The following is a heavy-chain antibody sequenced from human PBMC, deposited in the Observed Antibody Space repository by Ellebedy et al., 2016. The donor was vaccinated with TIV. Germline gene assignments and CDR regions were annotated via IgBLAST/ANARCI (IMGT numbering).Heavy chain of an antibody. D-gene: IGHD2-21*02. V-gene: IGHV1-69*04. CDR1: GGTFNTYG. CDR3: ARAPGGDHYSGDS. Sequence: ASVKVSCKASGGTFNTYGISWVRQAPGQGLEWMGRIIPILGMTNYAQKFQGRVTITADKPTTTAFMELTSLRSEDTAVYYCARAPGGDHYSGDSWGQGTLVTVSS. J-gene: IGHJ4*02. CDR2: IIPILGMT.